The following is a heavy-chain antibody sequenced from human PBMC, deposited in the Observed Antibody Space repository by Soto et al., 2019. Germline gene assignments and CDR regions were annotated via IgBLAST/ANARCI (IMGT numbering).Heavy chain of an antibody. CDR2: IYYSGST. D-gene: IGHD3-22*01. V-gene: IGHV4-59*06. CDR3: ARGSYYYDSSGYYHY. Sequence: SETLSLSCTVAGGSSSSYDGSWIRQPPGKGLEWIGYIYYSGSTYYNPSLKSRVTISVDTSKNQFSLKLSSVTAADTAVYYCARGSYYYDSSGYYHYWGQRTLVTVSS. J-gene: IGHJ4*02. CDR1: GGSSSSYD.